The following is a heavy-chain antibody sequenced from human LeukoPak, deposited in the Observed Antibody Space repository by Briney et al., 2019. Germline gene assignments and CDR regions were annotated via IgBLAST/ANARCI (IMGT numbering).Heavy chain of an antibody. J-gene: IGHJ4*02. V-gene: IGHV1-18*01. Sequence: ASVTVSCKASGYTFTSYGISWVRQAPGQGLEWMGWISAYNGNTNYAQKLQGRVTMTTDTSTSTAYMELRSLRSDDTAVYYCARDRPLLRYFDWSPQAAGLDYWGQGTLVTVSS. CDR3: ARDRPLLRYFDWSPQAAGLDY. CDR2: ISAYNGNT. D-gene: IGHD3-9*01. CDR1: GYTFTSYG.